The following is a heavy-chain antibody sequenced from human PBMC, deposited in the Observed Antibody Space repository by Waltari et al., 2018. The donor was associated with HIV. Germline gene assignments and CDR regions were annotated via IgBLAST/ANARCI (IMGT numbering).Heavy chain of an antibody. J-gene: IGHJ5*02. CDR2: SSWNSGSI. CDR1: GFTFDNYA. Sequence: EVQLVESGGGLVQPGRSLRLSCAASGFTFDNYAMHWVRQAPGKGLEWVSGSSWNSGSIGYADSVKGRFTISRDNAKNSLYLQMNSLRAEDTALYYCAKDGQFAAPWGQGTLVTVSS. CDR3: AKDGQFAAP. V-gene: IGHV3-9*01.